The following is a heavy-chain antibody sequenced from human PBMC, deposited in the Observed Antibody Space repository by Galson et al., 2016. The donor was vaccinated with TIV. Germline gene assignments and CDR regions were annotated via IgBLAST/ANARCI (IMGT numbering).Heavy chain of an antibody. CDR3: ARMDYYDSKGDWVTGDY. J-gene: IGHJ4*02. D-gene: IGHD3-22*01. CDR2: IIPTLGFP. V-gene: IGHV1-69*10. CDR1: GPSIYSHA. Sequence: QSGAEVKKPGESLKISCKASGPSIYSHAISWVRQAPGQGLQWMGGIIPTLGFPTYSQIFEGRLVISMDRSTKTAYMELTSLRSEDTAIYYCARMDYYDSKGDWVTGDYWGQGTLIIVSS.